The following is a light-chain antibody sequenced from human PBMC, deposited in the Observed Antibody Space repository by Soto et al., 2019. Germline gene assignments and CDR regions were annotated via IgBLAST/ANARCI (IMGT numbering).Light chain of an antibody. CDR1: QGISNH. V-gene: IGKV1-9*01. CDR3: QRFNRWPLA. CDR2: AAS. Sequence: IHLTQSPSSLSSSLGDRVTITFLASQGISNHLGWYQQKPGKAPELLIYAASTLQTGVPSRFSGSGSGTEFTLTIASLQSEDFGVYYCQRFNRWPLAFGGGTKVDIK. J-gene: IGKJ4*01.